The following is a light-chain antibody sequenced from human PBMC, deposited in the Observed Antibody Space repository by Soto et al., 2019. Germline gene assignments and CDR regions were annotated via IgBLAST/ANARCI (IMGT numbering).Light chain of an antibody. Sequence: EIVLTHSPDTLALSPCQRAALSSSASQSVRSDYFAWYQQKPGQAPRVIIFGVSTRATGVPDRFSGSGSGTDFTLTISRLEPEDFAVYYCQQYLTSPKTFGQGTKV. CDR1: QSVRSDY. CDR2: GVS. CDR3: QQYLTSPKT. V-gene: IGKV3-20*01. J-gene: IGKJ1*01.